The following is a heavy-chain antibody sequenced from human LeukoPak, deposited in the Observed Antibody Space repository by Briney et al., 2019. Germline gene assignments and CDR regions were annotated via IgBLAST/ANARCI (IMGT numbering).Heavy chain of an antibody. Sequence: GGSLRLSCVASGFSFSKYAMDWVRQAPGKGLEWVAIISKDGSMRYYADSVKGRFTVSRDNSNNTLSLQMNSLKSEDTAVYYCAGEKFDIWGQGTMVTVSA. CDR2: ISKDGSMR. CDR3: AGEKFDI. V-gene: IGHV3-30*04. CDR1: GFSFSKYA. J-gene: IGHJ3*02.